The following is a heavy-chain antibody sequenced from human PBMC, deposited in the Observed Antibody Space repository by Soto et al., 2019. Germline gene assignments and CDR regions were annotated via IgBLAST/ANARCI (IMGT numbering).Heavy chain of an antibody. J-gene: IGHJ4*02. CDR2: FRTSGGGGTT. Sequence: GGSLRLSCAASGFTFSSYSSSGVRQAPGKGREWVSGFRTSGGGGTTYYADSVKGRFTISRDNSKNTLFLQMNSLRAEDTAIYYCAKKVNSGSGSQYFDYWGQGTLVTVSS. V-gene: IGHV3-23*01. D-gene: IGHD3-10*01. CDR1: GFTFSSYS. CDR3: AKKVNSGSGSQYFDY.